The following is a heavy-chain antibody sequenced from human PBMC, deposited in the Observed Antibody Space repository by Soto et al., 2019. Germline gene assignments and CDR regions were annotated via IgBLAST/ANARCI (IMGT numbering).Heavy chain of an antibody. Sequence: PSQTLSLTCAISGDSVSSNSAAWNWIRQSPSRGLGWLGRTYYRSKWYNDYAVSVKSRITINPDTSKNQFSLQLNSVTPEDTAVFYCARDQHFTLYYFGSGYVLSGMNYFDYWGQGTLVTVSS. CDR2: TYYRSKWYN. V-gene: IGHV6-1*01. J-gene: IGHJ4*02. D-gene: IGHD3-3*01. CDR3: ARDQHFTLYYFGSGYVLSGMNYFDY. CDR1: GDSVSSNSAA.